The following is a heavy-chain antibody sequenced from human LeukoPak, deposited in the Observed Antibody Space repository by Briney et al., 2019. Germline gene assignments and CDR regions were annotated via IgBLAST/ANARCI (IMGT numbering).Heavy chain of an antibody. D-gene: IGHD3-10*01. CDR1: GGSISSSSHY. CDR3: ASHYGSGSFYSPFDY. CDR2: IHYSGST. J-gene: IGHJ4*02. V-gene: IGHV4-61*01. Sequence: SETLSLTCTVSGGSISSSSHYWSWIRQPPGKGLEWIGYIHYSGSTNYNPSLKSRVTVSLDTSKNQFSLKLSSVTAADTAVYYCASHYGSGSFYSPFDYWGQGTLVTVSS.